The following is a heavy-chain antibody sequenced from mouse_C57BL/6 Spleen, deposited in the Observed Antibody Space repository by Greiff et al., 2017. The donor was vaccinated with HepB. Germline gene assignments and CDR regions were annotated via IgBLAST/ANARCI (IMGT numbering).Heavy chain of an antibody. V-gene: IGHV14-2*01. J-gene: IGHJ1*03. D-gene: IGHD1-1*01. Sequence: VQLQQSGAELVKPGASVKLSCTASGFNFKDYYMHWVTQRTEQGLEWIGWIDPEDGEPKYAPKFQGKATITADTSSNTAYLQLSILTSEDPADDDCSRRVTTVVATDWYFDVWGTGTTVTVSS. CDR3: SRRVTTVVATDWYFDV. CDR2: IDPEDGEP. CDR1: GFNFKDYY.